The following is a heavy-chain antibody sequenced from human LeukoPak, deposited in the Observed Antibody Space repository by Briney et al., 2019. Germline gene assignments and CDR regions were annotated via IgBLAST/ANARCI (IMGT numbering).Heavy chain of an antibody. D-gene: IGHD3-22*01. CDR3: ARESRGHTMIVVVARFDY. V-gene: IGHV4-39*07. J-gene: IGHJ4*02. Sequence: SETLSLACTVSGGSISSSSYYWGWIRQPPGKGLEWIGSIYYSGSTYYNPSLKSRVTISVDTSKNQFSLKLSSVTAADTAVYYCARESRGHTMIVVVARFDYWGQGTLVTVSS. CDR1: GGSISSSSYY. CDR2: IYYSGST.